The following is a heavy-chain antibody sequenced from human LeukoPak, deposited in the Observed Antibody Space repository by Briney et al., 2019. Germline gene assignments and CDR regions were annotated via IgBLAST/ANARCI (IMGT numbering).Heavy chain of an antibody. Sequence: SETLSLTCAVYGGSFSGYYWSWIRQPPGKGLEWIGEINHSGSTNYNPSLKSRVTISVDTSKNQFSLKLSSVTAADTAVYYCAAEVGDYVDYWGQGTLVTVSS. CDR1: GGSFSGYY. J-gene: IGHJ4*02. CDR3: AAEVGDYVDY. V-gene: IGHV4-34*01. D-gene: IGHD1-26*01. CDR2: INHSGST.